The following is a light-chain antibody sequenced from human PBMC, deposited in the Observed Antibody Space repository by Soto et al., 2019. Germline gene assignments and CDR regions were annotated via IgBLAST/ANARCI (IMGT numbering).Light chain of an antibody. Sequence: EILLTQSPATLSLSPGERATLSCRASQSINTYLGWYQQKPGQAPRLIFYDASNRATGVPPRFSASGSGTEFTLTISSLQSEDFAVYYCQQYNNWPRRTFGQGTKVDIK. J-gene: IGKJ1*01. CDR1: QSINTY. CDR3: QQYNNWPRRT. V-gene: IGKV3-11*01. CDR2: DAS.